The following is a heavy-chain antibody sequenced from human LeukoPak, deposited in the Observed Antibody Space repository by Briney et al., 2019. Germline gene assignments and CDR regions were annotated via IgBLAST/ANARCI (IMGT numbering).Heavy chain of an antibody. CDR1: GYTFTSYG. Sequence: ASVKVSCKAPGYTFTSYGISWVRQAPGQGLEWMGWISAYNGNTNYAQKLQGRVTMTTDTSTSTAYMELRSLRSDDTAVYYCARDPGDDLVVPGDPWGQGTLVTVSS. D-gene: IGHD2-2*01. CDR3: ARDPGDDLVVPGDP. CDR2: ISAYNGNT. V-gene: IGHV1-18*01. J-gene: IGHJ5*02.